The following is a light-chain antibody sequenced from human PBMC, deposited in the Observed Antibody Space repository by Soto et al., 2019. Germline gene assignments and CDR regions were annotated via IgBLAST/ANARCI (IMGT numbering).Light chain of an antibody. V-gene: IGKV3-15*01. CDR2: GAS. Sequence: EIVMTQSPATLSVSPGERATLSCRASQSVSSNLAWYQQKPGQAPRLLIYGASTRATGIPARFSGSGSGTEFTITIISLQYDAFAFYYRQQNKTSWTFGQGTKVEIK. CDR1: QSVSSN. CDR3: QQNKTSWT. J-gene: IGKJ1*01.